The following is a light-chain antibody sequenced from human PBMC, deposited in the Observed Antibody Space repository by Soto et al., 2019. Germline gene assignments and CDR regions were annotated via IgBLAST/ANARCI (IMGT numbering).Light chain of an antibody. CDR2: GAS. CDR3: QQYGSLPRT. J-gene: IGKJ1*01. V-gene: IGKV3-20*01. CDR1: QSVSSSY. Sequence: EIVLTQSPGTLSLSPGERATLSWRASQSVSSSYLAWYQQKPGQAPRLLIYGASSRATGIPDRFSGSGSGTDFTLTISRLEPEDFAVYYCQQYGSLPRTFGQGTKVEIK.